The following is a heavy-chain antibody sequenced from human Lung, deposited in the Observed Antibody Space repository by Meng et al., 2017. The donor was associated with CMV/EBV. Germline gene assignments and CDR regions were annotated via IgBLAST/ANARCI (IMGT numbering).Heavy chain of an antibody. J-gene: IGHJ6*02. D-gene: IGHD6-19*01. CDR1: GFTVSSNY. Sequence: GEXXTISCAASGFTVSSNYMSWVRQAPGKGLEWVGFIRSKAFGGTTEYAASVKGRFTISRDDSKGIACLQMNSLKVEDTAVYYCARGTYISGWYYYYYYYAMDVWXQGTTVTVSS. CDR2: IRSKAFGGTT. CDR3: ARGTYISGWYYYYYYYAMDV. V-gene: IGHV3-71*01.